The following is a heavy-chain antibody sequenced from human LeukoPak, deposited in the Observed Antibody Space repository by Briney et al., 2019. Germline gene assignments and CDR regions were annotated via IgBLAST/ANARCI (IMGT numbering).Heavy chain of an antibody. CDR1: GGSISSGSYY. D-gene: IGHD3-22*01. V-gene: IGHV4-61*02. CDR3: ARVRDYTVYYATSGDAFDI. J-gene: IGHJ3*02. CDR2: IYTSGST. Sequence: SETLSLTCTVSGGSISSGSYYWSWIRQPAGKGLEWIGRIYTSGSTNYNPSLKSRVTISVDTSKNQFSLKLSSVTAADTAVYYCARVRDYTVYYATSGDAFDIWGQGTMVTVSS.